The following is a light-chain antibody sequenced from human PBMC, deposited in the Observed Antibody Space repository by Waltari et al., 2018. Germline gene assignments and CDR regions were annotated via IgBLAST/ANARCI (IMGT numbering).Light chain of an antibody. CDR2: GAS. J-gene: IGKJ5*01. CDR3: QQSYTTPIT. Sequence: DIQMTTAPSSLCASAGDRVTTTCRASQSISIYLNWYPRKPGKAPNLLIYGASSLQSEVPSRFRGSGSDTDFALTICSLQPEDFATYYCQQSYTTPITFGQGTRLEIK. CDR1: QSISIY. V-gene: IGKV1-39*01.